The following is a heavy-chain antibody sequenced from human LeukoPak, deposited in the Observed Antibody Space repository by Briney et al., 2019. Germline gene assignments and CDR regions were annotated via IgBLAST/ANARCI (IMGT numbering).Heavy chain of an antibody. CDR2: INPNSGVT. CDR1: GYTFTGYY. CDR3: ARLILSRNWFDP. J-gene: IGHJ5*02. D-gene: IGHD5/OR15-5a*01. Sequence: GASVKLSCKASGYTFTGYYIHWVRQAPGQGLEWMGWINPNSGVTNYAQNFQGRVTLTRDTSFSTAYMERSRLRSEDTAVYYCARLILSRNWFDPWGQGTLVTVSS. V-gene: IGHV1-2*02.